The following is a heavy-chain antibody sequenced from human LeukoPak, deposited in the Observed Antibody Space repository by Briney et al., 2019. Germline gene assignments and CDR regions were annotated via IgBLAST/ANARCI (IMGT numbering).Heavy chain of an antibody. Sequence: PGESLRLSCAASGFTFSSYAMSWVRQAPRKVLECVSSTSGSGGSTYYADSVTGRFTISRANPKNTLYLQMNSLRAEDPAVYSCAKVGDFWRGSRWFDPWGQGTLVTVSS. D-gene: IGHD3-3*01. CDR2: TSGSGGST. J-gene: IGHJ5*02. V-gene: IGHV3-23*01. CDR3: AKVGDFWRGSRWFDP. CDR1: GFTFSSYA.